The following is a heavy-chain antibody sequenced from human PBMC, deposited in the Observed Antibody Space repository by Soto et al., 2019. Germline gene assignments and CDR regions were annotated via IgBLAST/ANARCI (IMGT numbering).Heavy chain of an antibody. CDR3: ARDTAAYPEIDY. CDR1: GFTFSSYS. V-gene: IGHV3-21*01. Sequence: LRLSCAASGFTFSSYSMNWVRQAPGKGLEWVSSITSSSSYIYYADSVKGRFTISRDNAKNSLYLQMNSLRAEDTAVYYCARDTAAYPEIDYWGQGTLVTVSS. J-gene: IGHJ4*02. D-gene: IGHD6-25*01. CDR2: ITSSSSYI.